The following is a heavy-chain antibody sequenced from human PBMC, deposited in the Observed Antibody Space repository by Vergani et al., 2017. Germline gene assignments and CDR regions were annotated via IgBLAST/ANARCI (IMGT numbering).Heavy chain of an antibody. D-gene: IGHD1-26*01. Sequence: QVQLVESGGGVVQPGRSLRLSCAASGFTFSSYAMHWVRQAPGKGLEWVAVISYDGSNKYYADSVKGRFTISRDNSKNTLYLQMNSLRAEDTAVYYCASADLQWGLLFGSLFDYWGQGTLVTVSS. V-gene: IGHV3-30*01. J-gene: IGHJ4*02. CDR1: GFTFSSYA. CDR3: ASADLQWGLLFGSLFDY. CDR2: ISYDGSNK.